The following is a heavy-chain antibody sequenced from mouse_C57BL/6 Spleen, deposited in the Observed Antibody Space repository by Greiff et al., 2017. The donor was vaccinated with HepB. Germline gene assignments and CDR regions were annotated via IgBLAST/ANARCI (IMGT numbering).Heavy chain of an antibody. D-gene: IGHD2-1*01. J-gene: IGHJ2*01. V-gene: IGHV1-9*01. CDR2: ILPGSGCT. Sequence: QVQLQQSGAELMKPGASVKLSCKATGYTFTGYWIAWVKQRPGHGLEWIGEILPGSGCTNYKEKFKGKATFTVDTSSNTAYMQLSSLTTEDSAIYYCAREEIYYGNYRYYDYWGQGTTLTVST. CDR1: GYTFTGYW. CDR3: AREEIYYGNYRYYDY.